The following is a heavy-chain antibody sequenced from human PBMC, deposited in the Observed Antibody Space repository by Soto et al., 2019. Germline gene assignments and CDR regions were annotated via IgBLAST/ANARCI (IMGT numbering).Heavy chain of an antibody. D-gene: IGHD3-3*01. CDR1: GGTFSSYA. CDR2: IIPIFGTA. J-gene: IGHJ4*02. Sequence: ASVKVSCKASGGTFSSYAISWVRQAPGQELEWMGGIIPIFGTANYAQKFQGRVTITAVKSTSTAYMELSSLRSEDTAVYYCARDQLFGVDPFDYWGQGTLVTVSS. CDR3: ARDQLFGVDPFDY. V-gene: IGHV1-69*06.